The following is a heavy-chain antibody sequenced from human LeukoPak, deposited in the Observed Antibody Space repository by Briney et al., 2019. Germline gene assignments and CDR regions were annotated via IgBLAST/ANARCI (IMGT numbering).Heavy chain of an antibody. V-gene: IGHV3-7*04. D-gene: IGHD5-18*01. CDR1: GFTFSDFW. CDR3: ARVSGYSYGLAN. J-gene: IGHJ4*02. Sequence: GGSLRLSCAGSGFTFSDFWMTWVRQTPGKGLEWVANIKKDGSEKFYVDSEKGRFTISRDNAKNSLYLQMNSLRVEDTAVYYCARVSGYSYGLANWGQGTLVTVSS. CDR2: IKKDGSEK.